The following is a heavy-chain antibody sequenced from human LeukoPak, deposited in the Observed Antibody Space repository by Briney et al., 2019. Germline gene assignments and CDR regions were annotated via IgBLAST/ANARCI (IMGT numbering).Heavy chain of an antibody. CDR3: AREEGLDY. V-gene: IGHV3-48*03. CDR1: GFSFGSFE. CDR2: ISSSGSTI. J-gene: IGHJ4*02. Sequence: PGGSLRLSWAASGFSFGSFEMDGVRQAPGKGLEWVSYISSSGSTIDYADSVKGRFTISRDNAKNSLYLQMNSLRAEDTAVYYCAREEGLDYWGQGTLVTVSS. D-gene: IGHD3/OR15-3a*01.